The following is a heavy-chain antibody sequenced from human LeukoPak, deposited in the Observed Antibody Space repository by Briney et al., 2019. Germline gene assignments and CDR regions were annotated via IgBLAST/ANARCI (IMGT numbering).Heavy chain of an antibody. D-gene: IGHD3-10*01. CDR1: GGSFSGYY. Sequence: PSETLSLTCAVYGGSFSGYYWSWIRQPPGKGLEWIGEINHSGSTNYNPSLKSRVTISVDTSKNQFSLKLSSVTAADTAVYYCARVKGSGSDSWGQGTLVTVSS. CDR3: ARVKGSGSDS. CDR2: INHSGST. V-gene: IGHV4-34*01. J-gene: IGHJ4*02.